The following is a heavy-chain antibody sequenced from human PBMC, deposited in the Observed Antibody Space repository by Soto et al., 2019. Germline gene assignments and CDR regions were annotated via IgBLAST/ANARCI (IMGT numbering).Heavy chain of an antibody. CDR3: AREDDGGDSLDV. CDR2: IHHSGSI. V-gene: IGHV4-30-4*08. CDR1: GDSISSDYYH. J-gene: IGHJ6*02. D-gene: IGHD2-21*02. Sequence: QVQLQQSGPGLVKPSQTLSLTCTVSGDSISSDYYHWAWIRQSPGKGLEWIGYIHHSGSILYNPSLKSRVTISVDTSKNQFSHHLTSVTAADTAVYLCAREDDGGDSLDVWGQGTTVTVSS.